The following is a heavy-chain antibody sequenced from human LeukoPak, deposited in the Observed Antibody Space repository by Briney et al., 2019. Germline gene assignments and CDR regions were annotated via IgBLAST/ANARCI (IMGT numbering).Heavy chain of an antibody. Sequence: GGSLRLSCAASGFTFSSYWMSWVRQAPGKGLQWVSGIGTSGRSTYYAASVKGRFTISRDDSENTVYLQMDSLRAEDTALYYCAKDRAGYYGNAFDVWGHGTMVTVSS. CDR2: IGTSGRST. D-gene: IGHD3-10*01. J-gene: IGHJ3*01. CDR1: GFTFSSYW. V-gene: IGHV3-23*01. CDR3: AKDRAGYYGNAFDV.